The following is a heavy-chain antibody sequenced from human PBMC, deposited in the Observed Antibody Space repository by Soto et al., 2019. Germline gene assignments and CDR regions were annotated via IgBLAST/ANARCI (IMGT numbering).Heavy chain of an antibody. Sequence: GGSLRLSCAASGFTFSSYGMHWVRQAPGKGLEWVAVIWYDGSNKYYADSVKGRFTISRDNSKNTLYLQMNSLRAEDTAVYYCARVRGDYDPDGGYYYYYGMDVWGQGTTVTVSS. CDR3: ARVRGDYDPDGGYYYYYGMDV. J-gene: IGHJ6*02. V-gene: IGHV3-33*01. D-gene: IGHD4-17*01. CDR2: IWYDGSNK. CDR1: GFTFSSYG.